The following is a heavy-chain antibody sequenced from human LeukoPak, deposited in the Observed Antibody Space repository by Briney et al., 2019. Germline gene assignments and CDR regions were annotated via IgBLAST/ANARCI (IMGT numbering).Heavy chain of an antibody. J-gene: IGHJ4*02. CDR3: ARGYVSGSYYVY. Sequence: SETLSLTCTVSGGSISTYYWSWLRQPPGKGLEWIGYIYYSGSNNYNTSLKSRVTISVDTSKNQFSLKLSSVTAADTAGYYCARGYVSGSYYVYCGQGTLVTVSS. CDR2: IYYSGSN. V-gene: IGHV4-59*08. CDR1: GGSISTYY. D-gene: IGHD3-10*01.